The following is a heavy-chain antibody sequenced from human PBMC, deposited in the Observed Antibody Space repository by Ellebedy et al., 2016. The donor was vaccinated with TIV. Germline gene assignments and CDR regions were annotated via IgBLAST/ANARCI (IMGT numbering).Heavy chain of an antibody. CDR1: GFTFSSYW. CDR2: IKGDGSVP. Sequence: GESLKISCSASGFTFSSYWMQWVRQAPGKGLVWVSRIKGDGSVPSYADSVMGRFTISRDNANNSLYLQMNSLRAEDTAVYYCAKDTTATVFDYWGQGTLVTVSS. J-gene: IGHJ4*02. V-gene: IGHV3-74*01. D-gene: IGHD1-1*01. CDR3: AKDTTATVFDY.